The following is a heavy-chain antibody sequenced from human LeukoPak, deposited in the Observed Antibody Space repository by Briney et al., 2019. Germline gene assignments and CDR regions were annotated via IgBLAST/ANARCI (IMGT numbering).Heavy chain of an antibody. D-gene: IGHD4-17*01. V-gene: IGHV4-38-2*02. CDR2: IYHSGST. J-gene: IGHJ4*02. Sequence: SQTLSLTCTVSGYSISSGYYWGWIRQPPGKGLEWIGSIYHSGSTYYNPSLKSRVTISVDTSKNQFSLKLSSVTAADTAVYYCARVPTYGDYTNYWGQGTLVTVSS. CDR3: ARVPTYGDYTNY. CDR1: GYSISSGYY.